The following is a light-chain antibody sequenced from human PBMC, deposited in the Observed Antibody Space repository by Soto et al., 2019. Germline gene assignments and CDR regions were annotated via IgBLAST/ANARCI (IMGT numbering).Light chain of an antibody. CDR2: EVS. CDR3: SSYINTNTLV. Sequence: QSALTQPASVSGSPGQSITISCTGSSSDVGAYTSVSWYQQHPGKAPKLMIYEVSNRPSGVSNRFSGSKSGNTASLTISGLQAEDEADYYCSSYINTNTLVFGGGTKVTVL. J-gene: IGLJ2*01. CDR1: SSDVGAYTS. V-gene: IGLV2-14*01.